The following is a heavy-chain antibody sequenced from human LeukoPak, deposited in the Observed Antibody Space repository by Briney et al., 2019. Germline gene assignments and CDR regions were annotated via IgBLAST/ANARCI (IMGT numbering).Heavy chain of an antibody. CDR2: ISAYNGKT. CDR3: ARHPSIAVAGSEFDY. J-gene: IGHJ4*02. CDR1: GYTFTSYG. V-gene: IGHV1-18*01. D-gene: IGHD6-19*01. Sequence: AAVKVSFMASGYTFTSYGFSWVRQAPGQGLEWMGWISAYNGKTNYLQKFQGRVTMNTDTSPTTAYMELRSLRSDDTAVYYCARHPSIAVAGSEFDYWGQAPVATVSS.